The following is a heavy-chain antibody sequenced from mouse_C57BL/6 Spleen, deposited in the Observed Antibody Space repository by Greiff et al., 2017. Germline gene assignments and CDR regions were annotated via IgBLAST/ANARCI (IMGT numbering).Heavy chain of an antibody. D-gene: IGHD4-1*01. V-gene: IGHV1-69*01. Sequence: QVQLQQPGAELVMPGASVKLSCKASGYTFTSYWMHWVKQRPGQGLEWIGEIDPSASYTKYNQKFTGKSTLTVGKSSSTSYRKLSSLTSEDSAVYYCAKSKKQTGTRYYFDYWGQGTTLTVSS. J-gene: IGHJ2*01. CDR2: IDPSASYT. CDR1: GYTFTSYW. CDR3: AKSKKQTGTRYYFDY.